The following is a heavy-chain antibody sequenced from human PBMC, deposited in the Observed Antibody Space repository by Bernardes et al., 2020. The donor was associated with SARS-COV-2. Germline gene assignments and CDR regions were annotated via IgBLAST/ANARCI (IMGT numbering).Heavy chain of an antibody. D-gene: IGHD3-22*01. CDR3: TTGAEIYYDSSGFSYCFDF. Sequence: GGSLRLSCAASGFTFSNAWMNWVRQAPGKGLEWVGHIKRKTDGGTTDYAAPVKGRFTISRDDSKNTMYLQMNSLKTEDTAVYYCTTGAEIYYDSSGFSYCFDFWSQGTLVTVSS. J-gene: IGHJ4*02. V-gene: IGHV3-15*07. CDR1: GFTFSNAW. CDR2: IKRKTDGGTT.